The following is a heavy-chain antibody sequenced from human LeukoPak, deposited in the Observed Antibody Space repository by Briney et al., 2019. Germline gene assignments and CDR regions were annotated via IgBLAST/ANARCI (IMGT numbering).Heavy chain of an antibody. V-gene: IGHV1-2*02. CDR3: ARAATGYDILTGYYNGPPDY. J-gene: IGHJ4*02. CDR1: GYTFTDYY. D-gene: IGHD3-9*01. Sequence: GASVKVSCKTSGYTFTDYYMHWVRQAPGQGLEWMGWINPNTGGTDYAQMFQGRVTLTRDTSISTAYMEVRRLRSDDTAVYYCARAATGYDILTGYYNGPPDYWGQGTLVTVSS. CDR2: INPNTGGT.